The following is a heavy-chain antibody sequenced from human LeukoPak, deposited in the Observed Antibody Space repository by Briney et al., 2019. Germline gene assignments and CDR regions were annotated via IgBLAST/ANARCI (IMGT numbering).Heavy chain of an antibody. V-gene: IGHV4-4*07. Sequence: SETLSLTCTVSGGSISSYYWSWIRQPAGKGLEWIGRIYTSGSTNYNPSLKSRVTISVDTSKNQFSLKLSSVTAADTAVYYCARAPGYCSSTSCRESYFDYWDQGTLVTVSS. CDR3: ARAPGYCSSTSCRESYFDY. CDR2: IYTSGST. CDR1: GGSISSYY. J-gene: IGHJ4*02. D-gene: IGHD2-2*01.